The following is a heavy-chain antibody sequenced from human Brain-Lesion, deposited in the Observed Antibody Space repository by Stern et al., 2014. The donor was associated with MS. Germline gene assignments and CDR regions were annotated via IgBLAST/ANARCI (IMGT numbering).Heavy chain of an antibody. CDR3: AKDRQYLTYFFDH. V-gene: IGHV3-30*18. Sequence: VQLEESGGGVVKPGRPLRLSCVASGYTFGSCDMHWVRQAPGKGLEWVAGVSYDGSNKYYAASLKGRFTISRDNSQNTLYMQMSSLRPADTAVYYCAKDRQYLTYFFDHWGQGSLVTVSS. CDR1: GYTFGSCD. J-gene: IGHJ5*02. D-gene: IGHD2/OR15-2a*01. CDR2: VSYDGSNK.